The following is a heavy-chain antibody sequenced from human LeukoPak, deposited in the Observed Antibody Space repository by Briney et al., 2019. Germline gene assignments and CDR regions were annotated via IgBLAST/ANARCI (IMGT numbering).Heavy chain of an antibody. CDR1: GFSFSDYG. CDR2: IRYDGSNK. Sequence: GGSLRLSCEASGFSFSDYGMHWVRQAPGKGLEWVAFIRYDGSNKYYADSVKGRFTVSRDNSQSTLYLQMNSLRVEDTPVYYCAKRVVIKSTDYFYYYIHVWGKGTTVTVSS. V-gene: IGHV3-30*02. J-gene: IGHJ6*03. CDR3: AKRVVIKSTDYFYYYIHV. D-gene: IGHD3-3*01.